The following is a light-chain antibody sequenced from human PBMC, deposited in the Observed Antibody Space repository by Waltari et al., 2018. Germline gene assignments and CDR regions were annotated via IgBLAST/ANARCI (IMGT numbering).Light chain of an antibody. J-gene: IGKJ4*01. V-gene: IGKV1-33*01. CDR2: GAS. CDR1: QDISKN. CDR3: LQYHTFPLT. Sequence: DIQMTPSPSSLFASVGDRVTITCQASQDISKNLHWFQQKPGKAPNLLIYGASSLHTGVPSRFSGSKSGTHFTFTISSLQPEDIATYYCLQYHTFPLTFGGGTKVEIK.